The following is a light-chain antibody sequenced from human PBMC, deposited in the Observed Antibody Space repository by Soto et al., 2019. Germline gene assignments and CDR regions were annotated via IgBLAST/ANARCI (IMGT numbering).Light chain of an antibody. CDR3: SSYTSSNTLVL. V-gene: IGLV2-14*01. CDR1: SSDVGGYGF. CDR2: EVS. J-gene: IGLJ3*02. Sequence: QSALTQPASVSGSPGQSITISCIGTSSDVGGYGFVSWYQHHPGKAPKLIIYEVSDRPTGISSRFSGSKSANAASLTISGLQPEDEADYYRSSYTSSNTLVLFGGGTKLTVL.